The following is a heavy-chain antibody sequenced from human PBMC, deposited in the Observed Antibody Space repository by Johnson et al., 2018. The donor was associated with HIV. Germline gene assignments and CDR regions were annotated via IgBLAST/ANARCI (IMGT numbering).Heavy chain of an antibody. V-gene: IGHV3-15*01. CDR2: IKSETDGGTT. D-gene: IGHD2-21*01. Sequence: VQLVESGGGLVKPGGSLRLSCEASGFSFSNAWMNWVRQAPGKGLEWVGRIKSETDGGTTDYATPVKGRFTISRDDSKNMLFLQMNSLKTEDTSPYCCSTGVLVVVVGEMLLPLHDALDSWGQGTMVTVAS. J-gene: IGHJ3*02. CDR3: STGVLVVVVGEMLLPLHDALDS. CDR1: GFSFSNAW.